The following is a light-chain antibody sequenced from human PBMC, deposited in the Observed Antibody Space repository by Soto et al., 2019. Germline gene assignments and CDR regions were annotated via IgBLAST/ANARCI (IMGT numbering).Light chain of an antibody. J-gene: IGKJ1*01. Sequence: DIQMTQSPSTVSASVGDRATITCRASQSINSWLAWYQQKPGKAPKLLIYKASSLESGVPSRFSGSGSGTEFTLTISSLQPDDFATYYCQQYHTYPCTFGQGTKVEI. V-gene: IGKV1-5*03. CDR3: QQYHTYPCT. CDR2: KAS. CDR1: QSINSW.